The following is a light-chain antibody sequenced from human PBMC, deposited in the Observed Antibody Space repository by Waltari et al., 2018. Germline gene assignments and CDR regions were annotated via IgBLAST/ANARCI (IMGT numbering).Light chain of an antibody. CDR1: SSDVGSYNL. CDR3: CSYAGSSTVV. V-gene: IGLV2-23*02. Sequence: QSALTQPASVSGSPGQSITIPCPGTSSDVGSYNLFSWYQQHPGKAPKLMIYEVSKRPSGFSNRFSGAKSGNTASLTISGLQAEDEADYYCCSYAGSSTVVFGGGTKLTVL. J-gene: IGLJ2*01. CDR2: EVS.